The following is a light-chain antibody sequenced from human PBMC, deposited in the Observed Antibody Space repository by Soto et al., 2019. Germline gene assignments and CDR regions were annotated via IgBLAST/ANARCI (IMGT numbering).Light chain of an antibody. CDR2: EGS. CDR3: CSYAGNSAFV. V-gene: IGLV2-23*03. Sequence: QSALIQPASVSGTHGQSITISCIGTTSDFGNYNLVSWYQHYPGKAPKLIMYEGSRRPSGVSDRFSGSKSGGTASLTISGLQAEDEANYYCCSYAGNSAFVFGGGTKLTVL. J-gene: IGLJ3*02. CDR1: TSDFGNYNL.